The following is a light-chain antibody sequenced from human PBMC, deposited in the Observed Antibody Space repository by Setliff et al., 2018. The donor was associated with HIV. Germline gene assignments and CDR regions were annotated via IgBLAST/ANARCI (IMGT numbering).Light chain of an antibody. CDR3: CSNTGSNTYV. CDR1: SGDVGRYNL. Sequence: LTQPASVSGSPGQSITISCTGTSGDVGRYNLVSWHQQQPGKPPKLMIYQASKRPSGVSNRFSGSKSGNTASLTISGLQAEDEADYYCCSNTGSNTYVFGTGTKATVL. J-gene: IGLJ1*01. CDR2: QAS. V-gene: IGLV2-23*01.